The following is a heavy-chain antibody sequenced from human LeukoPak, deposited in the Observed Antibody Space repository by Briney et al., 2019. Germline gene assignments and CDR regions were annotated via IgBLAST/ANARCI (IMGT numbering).Heavy chain of an antibody. V-gene: IGHV3-23*01. J-gene: IGHJ4*02. CDR2: ISGSGGST. CDR3: AREPSGTLDY. D-gene: IGHD1-26*01. CDR1: GFTFSSYA. Sequence: GGSLRLSCAASGFTFSSYAMSWVRQAPGKGLEWVSAISGSGGSTYYADSVKGRFTISRDNAKNSLYLQMNSLRAEDTAVYYCAREPSGTLDYWGQGTLVTVSS.